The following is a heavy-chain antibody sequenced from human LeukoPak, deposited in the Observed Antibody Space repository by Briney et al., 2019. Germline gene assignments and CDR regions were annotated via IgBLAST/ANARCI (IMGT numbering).Heavy chain of an antibody. CDR2: ISDNGLDT. V-gene: IGHV3-64*01. CDR1: GFTFSTSV. Sequence: PGGSLRLSCEVSGFTFSTSVMYWVRQAPGKGLEYVSGISDNGLDTHYGNSVEGRFTISRDNSKNSLYLQMDSLRDEDMAVYYCAREGHSSGHCGALDIWGQGTMVTVSS. CDR3: AREGHSSGHCGALDI. J-gene: IGHJ3*02. D-gene: IGHD3-22*01.